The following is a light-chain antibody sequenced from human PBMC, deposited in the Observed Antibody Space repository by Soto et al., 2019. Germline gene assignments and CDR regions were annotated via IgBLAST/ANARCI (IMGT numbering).Light chain of an antibody. J-gene: IGKJ2*01. CDR3: QQYGPSPMYT. CDR2: GAS. CDR1: QTVSSSY. Sequence: EIVLTQSPGTLSLSPGERATLSCRASQTVSSSYLAWYQQKPGQAPRLLIYGASTRATGIPGRFSGSASGTDFTLPISSLEPEDFAVYYCQQYGPSPMYTFGQGTNLEIK. V-gene: IGKV3-20*01.